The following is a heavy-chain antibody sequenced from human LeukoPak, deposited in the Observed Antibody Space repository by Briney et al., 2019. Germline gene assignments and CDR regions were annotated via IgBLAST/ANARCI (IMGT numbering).Heavy chain of an antibody. CDR2: IYTSGST. Sequence: SETLSLTCTVSGGSINSYYWSWIRQPAGKGLEWIGRIYTSGSTNYNPSLKSRVTMSVDTSKNQFSLKLSSVTAADTAVHYCARGPFTLLRGPDNWFDPWGQGALVTVSS. V-gene: IGHV4-4*07. CDR1: GGSINSYY. J-gene: IGHJ5*02. CDR3: ARGPFTLLRGPDNWFDP. D-gene: IGHD3-10*01.